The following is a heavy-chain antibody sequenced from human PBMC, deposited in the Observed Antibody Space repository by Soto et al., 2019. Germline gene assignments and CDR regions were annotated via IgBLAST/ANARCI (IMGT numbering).Heavy chain of an antibody. D-gene: IGHD3-10*01. CDR1: GFTFSNYW. Sequence: GGSLRLSCAASGFTFSNYWMSWVRQAPGKGLEWVANIKQDESEKYYVDSVKGRFTISRDNAKNSLYLQMSSLRAEDTAVYYCARERIRGVMIDYWGQGTLVTVS. CDR2: IKQDESEK. V-gene: IGHV3-7*01. CDR3: ARERIRGVMIDY. J-gene: IGHJ4*02.